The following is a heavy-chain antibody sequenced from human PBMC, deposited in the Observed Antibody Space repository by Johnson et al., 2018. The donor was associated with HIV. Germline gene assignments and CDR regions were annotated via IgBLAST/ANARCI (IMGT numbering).Heavy chain of an antibody. J-gene: IGHJ3*02. CDR2: IGATGDT. D-gene: IGHD6-13*01. CDR1: GFTFSNFD. Sequence: VQLVESGGGLVQPGGSLRLSCAASGFTFSNFDMHWVRQVTGKRLEWVSGIGATGDTYYLGSVKGRFTISRENAKNSLYLQLNSLRAGDTALYYCARDDLGNPFSSYDAFDIWGQGTMVTVSS. V-gene: IGHV3-13*01. CDR3: ARDDLGNPFSSYDAFDI.